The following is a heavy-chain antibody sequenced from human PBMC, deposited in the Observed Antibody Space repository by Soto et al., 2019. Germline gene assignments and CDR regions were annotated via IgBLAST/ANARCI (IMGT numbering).Heavy chain of an antibody. J-gene: IGHJ3*01. CDR3: ASRIAVSADDAFDH. CDR1: AETFSSYA. D-gene: IGHD6-13*01. Sequence: QMQLVQSGPEVKKSGSSVKVSCRASAETFSSYAINWVRQAPGQGFEWLGGIIPLVGTTNYAQKFQGRVTITADRARDTAFLDLSTLRSDDTAVYFCASRIAVSADDAFDHWGQGTMVTVTP. V-gene: IGHV1-69*06. CDR2: IIPLVGTT.